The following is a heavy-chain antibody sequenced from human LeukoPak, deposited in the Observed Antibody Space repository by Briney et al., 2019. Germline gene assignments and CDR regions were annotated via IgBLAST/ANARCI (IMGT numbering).Heavy chain of an antibody. J-gene: IGHJ4*02. V-gene: IGHV4-59*01. Sequence: SGTLSLTCTVSGGSISSYYWSWIRQPPGKGLEWIGYIYYSGSTNYNPSLKSRVTISVDTSKNQFSLKLSSVTAADTAVYYCARARVVVTAVSFDYWGQGTLVTVSS. D-gene: IGHD2-21*02. CDR2: IYYSGST. CDR1: GGSISSYY. CDR3: ARARVVVTAVSFDY.